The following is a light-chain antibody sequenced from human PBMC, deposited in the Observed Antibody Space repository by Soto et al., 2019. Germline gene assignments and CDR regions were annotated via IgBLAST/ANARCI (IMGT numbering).Light chain of an antibody. CDR3: CSYAGNYEV. Sequence: QSALTQPRSVSGSPGQSVTISCTGPSSYFGDYNFLSWYQQPPGKAPKLVIYDVSKRHTGVPDRFSGSKSGNTASLTISGLQTEDEGDYYCCSYAGNYEVFGTGTKVTVL. CDR2: DVS. CDR1: SSYFGDYNF. J-gene: IGLJ1*01. V-gene: IGLV2-11*01.